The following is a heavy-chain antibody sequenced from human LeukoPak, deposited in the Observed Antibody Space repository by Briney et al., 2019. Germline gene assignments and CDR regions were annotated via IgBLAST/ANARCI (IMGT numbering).Heavy chain of an antibody. CDR3: ARGDDYGDWYFDY. J-gene: IGHJ4*02. D-gene: IGHD4-17*01. CDR1: GGSFSGYY. CDR2: INHSGST. V-gene: IGHV4-34*01. Sequence: SETLSLTCAVYGGSFSGYYWNWIRQPPGKGLEWIGEINHSGSTNYNPSLKSRVTISVDTYKNQFSLKLSSVTAADTAVYYCARGDDYGDWYFDYWGQGTLVTVSS.